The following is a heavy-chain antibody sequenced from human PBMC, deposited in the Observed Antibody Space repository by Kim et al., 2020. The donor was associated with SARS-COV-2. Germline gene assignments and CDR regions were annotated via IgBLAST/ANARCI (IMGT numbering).Heavy chain of an antibody. D-gene: IGHD3-22*01. Sequence: SETLSLTCTVSGGSISSYYWSWIRQPPGKGLEWIGYIYYSGSTNYNPSLKSRVTISVDTSKNQFSLKLSSVTAADTAVYYCARHLYRWRSSGYYDAFDIWGQGTMVTVSS. CDR3: ARHLYRWRSSGYYDAFDI. CDR2: IYYSGST. CDR1: GGSISSYY. J-gene: IGHJ3*02. V-gene: IGHV4-59*08.